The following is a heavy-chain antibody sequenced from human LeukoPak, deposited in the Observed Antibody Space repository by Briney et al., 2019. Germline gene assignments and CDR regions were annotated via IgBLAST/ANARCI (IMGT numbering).Heavy chain of an antibody. CDR3: ARDREISARPGGWFDP. J-gene: IGHJ5*02. D-gene: IGHD6-6*01. V-gene: IGHV1-69*04. CDR2: IIPILGIA. CDR1: GGTFSSYA. Sequence: SVKVSCKASGGTFSSYAISWVRQAPGQGLEWMGRIIPILGIANYAQKFQGRVTITADESTDTVYMELGSLTSEDTATYFCARDREISARPGGWFDPWGQGTLVTVSS.